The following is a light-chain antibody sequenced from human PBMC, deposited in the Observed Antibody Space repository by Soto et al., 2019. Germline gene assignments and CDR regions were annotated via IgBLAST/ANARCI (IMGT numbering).Light chain of an antibody. V-gene: IGKV1-33*01. Sequence: IQMTKSPSSLSASVGDRVTITCQASQDISNYLNWYKQKPGKAPKLLIYDASNWETGVPSRFSGRGSGTDFTFTISCLQPEDIATYYCQQYDNLPYTFGQGTKLEIK. CDR1: QDISNY. CDR3: QQYDNLPYT. J-gene: IGKJ2*01. CDR2: DAS.